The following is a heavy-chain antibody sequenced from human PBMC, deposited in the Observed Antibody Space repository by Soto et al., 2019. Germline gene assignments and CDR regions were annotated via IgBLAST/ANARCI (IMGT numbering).Heavy chain of an antibody. CDR2: ICGSTI. CDR1: GFAFSDYG. Sequence: EVQLVESGGGLVQPGGSLTQSCAASGFAFSDYGMMWVRQAPGKGLECISFICGSTIYYADSVKGRFTISRDNAKNSLFLQMNNLGAEDTAVYYCARDRGPMASVDTMRGYWGQGILVTVSS. D-gene: IGHD5-12*01. V-gene: IGHV3-48*01. J-gene: IGHJ4*02. CDR3: ARDRGPMASVDTMRGY.